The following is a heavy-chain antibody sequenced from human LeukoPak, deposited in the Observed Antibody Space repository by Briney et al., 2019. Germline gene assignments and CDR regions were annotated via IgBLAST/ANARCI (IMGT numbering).Heavy chain of an antibody. Sequence: PGGSLRLSCAASGFTFSSYAMSWVRQAPGKGLEWVSAISGSGGSTYYADSVKGRFTISRDNSKNTLYLQMNSLRAEDTAVYYCAKSKEGRYCSSSSCHEFDYWGQGTVVTVSS. CDR1: GFTFSSYA. J-gene: IGHJ4*02. CDR2: ISGSGGST. CDR3: AKSKEGRYCSSSSCHEFDY. D-gene: IGHD2-2*01. V-gene: IGHV3-23*01.